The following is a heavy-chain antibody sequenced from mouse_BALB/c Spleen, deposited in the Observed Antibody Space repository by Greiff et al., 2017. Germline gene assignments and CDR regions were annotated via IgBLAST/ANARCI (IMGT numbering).Heavy chain of an antibody. Sequence: QVQLQQSGPELVKPGASVRISCKASGYTFTSYYIHWVKQRPGQGLEWIGWIYPGNVNTKYNEKFKGKATLTADKSSSTAYMQLSSLTSEDSAVYFCAYGSSPYYFDYWGQGTTLTVSS. CDR1: GYTFTSYY. CDR2: IYPGNVNT. J-gene: IGHJ2*01. CDR3: AYGSSPYYFDY. V-gene: IGHV1S56*01. D-gene: IGHD1-1*01.